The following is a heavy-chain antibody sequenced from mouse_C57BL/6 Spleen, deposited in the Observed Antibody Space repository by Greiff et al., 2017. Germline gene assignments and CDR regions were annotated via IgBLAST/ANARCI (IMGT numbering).Heavy chain of an antibody. J-gene: IGHJ2*01. CDR2: IYPGDGDT. D-gene: IGHD5-5*01. CDR1: GYAFSSSW. Sequence: QVQLKESGPELVKPGASVKISCKASGYAFSSSWMNWVKQRPGKGLEWIGRIYPGDGDTNYNGKFKGKATLTADKSSSTAYMQLSSLTSEDSAVYFCARALPTYYFDDWGQGTTLTVSS. V-gene: IGHV1-82*01. CDR3: ARALPTYYFDD.